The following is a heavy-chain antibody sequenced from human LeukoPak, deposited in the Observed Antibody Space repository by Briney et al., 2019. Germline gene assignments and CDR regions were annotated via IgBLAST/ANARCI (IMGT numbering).Heavy chain of an antibody. CDR2: IKQDGSEK. CDR3: ANEASGCENSCSGDFDY. D-gene: IGHD2-15*01. Sequence: GGSLRLSCAASGFTFSSYWMSWVRQAPGKGLEWVANIKQDGSEKYYVDSVKGRFTISRDNAKNSLYLQMNSLRAEDTAVYYCANEASGCENSCSGDFDYWGQGTLVTVSS. V-gene: IGHV3-7*01. J-gene: IGHJ4*02. CDR1: GFTFSSYW.